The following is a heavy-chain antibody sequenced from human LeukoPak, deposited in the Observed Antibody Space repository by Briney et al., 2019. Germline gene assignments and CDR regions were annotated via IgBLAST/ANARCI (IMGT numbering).Heavy chain of an antibody. Sequence: PGGSLRLSCTASGITFSSYWMHWVRQTLGRGLVWVSRINSDGSRTSYVDSVKGRFTISRDNAKNTLYLQMNSLRDEDTAVYYCARGYSGYEAPDYWGQGTLVTVSS. D-gene: IGHD5-12*01. CDR2: INSDGSRT. CDR1: GITFSSYW. V-gene: IGHV3-74*01. CDR3: ARGYSGYEAPDY. J-gene: IGHJ4*02.